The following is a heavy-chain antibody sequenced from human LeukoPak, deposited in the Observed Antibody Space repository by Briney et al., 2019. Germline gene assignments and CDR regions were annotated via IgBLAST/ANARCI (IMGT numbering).Heavy chain of an antibody. CDR1: GFTFSSYG. CDR2: ISYDGSNK. D-gene: IGHD3-22*01. CDR3: AKEKEGTTMIVVPKKATG. J-gene: IGHJ4*02. V-gene: IGHV3-30*18. Sequence: GGSLRLSCAASGFTFSSYGMHWVRQAPGKGLEWVAVISYDGSNKYYADSVKGRFTISRDNSKNTLYLQMNSLRAEDTAVYYCAKEKEGTTMIVVPKKATGWGQGTLVTVSS.